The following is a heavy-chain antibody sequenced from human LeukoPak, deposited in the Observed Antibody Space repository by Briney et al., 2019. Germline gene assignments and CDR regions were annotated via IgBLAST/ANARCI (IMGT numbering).Heavy chain of an antibody. J-gene: IGHJ6*03. Sequence: SETLSLTCTVSGGSMSSSSYYWSRIRKPPGKRLAWIGSIYYSGSTYYNPSLKSRVIISVDTSKNQFSLKLRSVTAADTAVYYCASVNYYYYYMDVWGKGTMVTVSS. CDR3: ASVNYYYYYMDV. CDR1: GGSMSSSSYY. CDR2: IYYSGST. V-gene: IGHV4-39*01.